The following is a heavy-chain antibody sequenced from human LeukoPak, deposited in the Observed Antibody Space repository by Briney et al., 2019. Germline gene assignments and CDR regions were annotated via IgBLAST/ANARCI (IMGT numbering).Heavy chain of an antibody. V-gene: IGHV3-23*01. CDR3: ASPMVRGVMERDY. J-gene: IGHJ4*02. CDR1: GFTFSSNA. CDR2: ISGSGGST. Sequence: GGSLRLSCAASGFTFSSNAMSWVRQAPGKGLEWVSAISGSGGSTYYADSVKGRFTISRDNSKNMLYLQMNSLRAEDTAVYYCASPMVRGVMERDYWGQGTLVTVSS. D-gene: IGHD3-10*01.